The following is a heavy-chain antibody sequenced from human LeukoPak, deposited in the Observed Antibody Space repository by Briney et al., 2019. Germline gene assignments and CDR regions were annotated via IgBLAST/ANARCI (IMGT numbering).Heavy chain of an antibody. CDR1: GFTFSSYS. CDR2: ISGSSSTI. CDR3: VRRSGSQD. J-gene: IGHJ4*02. V-gene: IGHV3-48*04. Sequence: RGSLRLSCAASGFTFSSYSMNWVRQAPGKGLEWVSYISGSSSTIYYADFVQGRFTISRDNAKNSLYLEMNSLRAEDTAVYYCVRRSGSQDWGQGTLVTVSS. D-gene: IGHD1-26*01.